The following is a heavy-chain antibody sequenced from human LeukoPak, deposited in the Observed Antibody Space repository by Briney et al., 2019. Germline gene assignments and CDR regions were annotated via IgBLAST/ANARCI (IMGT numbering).Heavy chain of an antibody. CDR1: GGSISSGGYY. CDR2: IYHSGST. D-gene: IGHD6-13*01. Sequence: SQTLSLTCTVSGGSISSGGYYWSWIRQPPGKGLEWIGYIYHSGSTCYNPSLKSRVTISVDRSKNQFSLKLSSVTAADTAVYYCARPYSSSHRDAFDIWGQGTMVTVSS. J-gene: IGHJ3*02. CDR3: ARPYSSSHRDAFDI. V-gene: IGHV4-30-2*01.